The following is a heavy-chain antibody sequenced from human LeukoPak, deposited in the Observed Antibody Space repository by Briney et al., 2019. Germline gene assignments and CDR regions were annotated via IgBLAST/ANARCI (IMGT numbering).Heavy chain of an antibody. Sequence: SETLSLTCTVSGGSLSSGSYYWSCIPQPPGKGLEWLGYIYYSGSTNYNPSLKSRVTISVDTSKNQFSLKLSSVTAADTAVYYCARSIMITSQFDYWGQGTLVTVSS. V-gene: IGHV4-61*01. D-gene: IGHD3-16*01. CDR3: ARSIMITSQFDY. CDR1: GGSLSSGSYY. CDR2: IYYSGST. J-gene: IGHJ4*02.